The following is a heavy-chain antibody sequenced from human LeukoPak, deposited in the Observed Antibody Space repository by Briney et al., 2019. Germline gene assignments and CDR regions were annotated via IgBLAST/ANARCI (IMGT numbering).Heavy chain of an antibody. Sequence: ASVKVSCKASGYTFTGSYMHWVRQAPGQGLEWMGWINPNTGGTNYAQQFQGRVTMTRDTSISTAYMELSRLKSDDTAVYYCAKSPYGLGTYAIAGDYWGQGTLVTVSS. V-gene: IGHV1-2*02. CDR1: GYTFTGSY. D-gene: IGHD3-10*01. CDR3: AKSPYGLGTYAIAGDY. CDR2: INPNTGGT. J-gene: IGHJ4*02.